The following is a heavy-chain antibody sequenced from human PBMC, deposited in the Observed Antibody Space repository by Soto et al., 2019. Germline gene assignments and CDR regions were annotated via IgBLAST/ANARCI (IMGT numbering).Heavy chain of an antibody. Sequence: NPSETLSLTCAVYGGSFSGYYWSWIRQPPGKGLEWIGEINHSGSTNYNPSLKSRVTISVDTSKNQFSLKLSSVTAADTAVYYCARGTVPAAAPHGGSFDYWGQGTLVTVSS. V-gene: IGHV4-34*01. D-gene: IGHD2-2*01. CDR1: GGSFSGYY. J-gene: IGHJ4*02. CDR2: INHSGST. CDR3: ARGTVPAAAPHGGSFDY.